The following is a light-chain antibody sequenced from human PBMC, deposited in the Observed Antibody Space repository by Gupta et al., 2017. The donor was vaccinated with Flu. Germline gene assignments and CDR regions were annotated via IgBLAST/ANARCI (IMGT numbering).Light chain of an antibody. CDR1: SNNVGNQG. Sequence: QAGLTQPPSVSKGWRQTATLTCTGNSNNVGNQGVTWLQQHQGHPPRLLSYRNNNRPSIISERFSASRSGNTASLTITGLQPEDEADYYCSAWDSSLNVWVFGGGTKLTVL. CDR3: SAWDSSLNVWV. CDR2: RNN. V-gene: IGLV10-54*04. J-gene: IGLJ3*02.